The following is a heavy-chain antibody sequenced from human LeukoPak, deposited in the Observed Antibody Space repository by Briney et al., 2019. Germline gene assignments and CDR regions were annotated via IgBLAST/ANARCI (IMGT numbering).Heavy chain of an antibody. Sequence: GGSLRLSCEVSGFTFSNYAINWVRQAPGKGLEWVSVLYSGGNTYYADSVKGRFTISRDDSKNTLYLQMSSLRVEDTAVYYCARVGSGDIYGYGDYWGQGTLVTVSS. CDR3: ARVGSGDIYGYGDY. CDR1: GFTFSNYA. D-gene: IGHD5-18*01. J-gene: IGHJ4*02. CDR2: LYSGGNT. V-gene: IGHV3-66*01.